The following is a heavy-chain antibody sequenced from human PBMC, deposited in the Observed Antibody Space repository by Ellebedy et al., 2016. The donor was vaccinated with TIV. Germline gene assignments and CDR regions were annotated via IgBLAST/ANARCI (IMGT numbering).Heavy chain of an antibody. D-gene: IGHD5-24*01. J-gene: IGHJ4*02. CDR2: ISAYNGNT. V-gene: IGHV1-18*01. Sequence: ASVKVSXKASSYTFTSYGISWVRQAPGQGLEWMGWISAYNGNTNYAQKLQGRVTMTTDTSTSTAYMELRSLRSDDTAVYYCAREAVGGLQRKYFDYWGQGTLVTVSS. CDR1: SYTFTSYG. CDR3: AREAVGGLQRKYFDY.